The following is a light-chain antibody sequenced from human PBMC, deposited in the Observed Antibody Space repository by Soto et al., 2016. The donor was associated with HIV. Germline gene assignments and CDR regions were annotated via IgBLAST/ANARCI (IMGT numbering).Light chain of an antibody. CDR3: QVWDTSTDHVV. CDR2: DDS. J-gene: IGLJ2*01. CDR1: NIGTKG. Sequence: SYELTQPPSVSVAPGKTARISCGGNNIGTKGVHWYQQKPGQAPVLVVYDDSDRPSGIPERFSGSNSGNTATLTISRVEAGDEADYYCQVWDTSTDHVVFGGGTKLTV. V-gene: IGLV3-21*03.